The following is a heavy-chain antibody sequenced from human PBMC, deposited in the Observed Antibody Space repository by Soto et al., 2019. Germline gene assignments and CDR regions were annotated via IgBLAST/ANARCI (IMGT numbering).Heavy chain of an antibody. D-gene: IGHD3-9*01. Sequence: QVQLVQSGAEVKKPGSSVKVSYKASGGTFSSYAISWVRQAPGQGLEWMGGIIPIFGTANYAQKFQGRVTITADESTSSAYMELSSLRSEDTAVYYCARSLLRYFDWSNPRGFDYWGQGTLVTVSS. CDR1: GGTFSSYA. CDR2: IIPIFGTA. CDR3: ARSLLRYFDWSNPRGFDY. J-gene: IGHJ4*02. V-gene: IGHV1-69*01.